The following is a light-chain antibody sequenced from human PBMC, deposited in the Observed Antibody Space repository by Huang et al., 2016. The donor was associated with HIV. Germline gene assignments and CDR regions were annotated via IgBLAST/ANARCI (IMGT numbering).Light chain of an antibody. CDR2: GAS. Sequence: DIQITQSPSSLSASVGDRVTITCRASQNINKYLNWYQQQPGKAPKLLISGASTLQSGVPSSFSGSGSGTDFTLTISSLQTEDSAVYFCQQSVKTPRTFGQGTKLEI. J-gene: IGKJ2*01. V-gene: IGKV1-39*01. CDR1: QNINKY. CDR3: QQSVKTPRT.